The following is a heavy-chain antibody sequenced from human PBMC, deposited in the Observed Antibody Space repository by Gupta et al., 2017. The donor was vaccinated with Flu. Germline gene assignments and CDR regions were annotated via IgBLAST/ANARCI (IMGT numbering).Heavy chain of an antibody. V-gene: IGHV5-51*03. CDR2: IQPDDSDT. Sequence: EVQLVQSGAEVKKPGESLKISCKGSGYKFDTYWIGWVRQMPGKGLEWVGIIQPDDSDTRYSPSFQGQVAFSVDKSINTAYLQWNGLKASDTAMYYCGRPIYGGNSGSYFDYWGQGTQVTVSP. CDR1: GYKFDTYW. J-gene: IGHJ4*02. CDR3: GRPIYGGNSGSYFDY. D-gene: IGHD4-17*01.